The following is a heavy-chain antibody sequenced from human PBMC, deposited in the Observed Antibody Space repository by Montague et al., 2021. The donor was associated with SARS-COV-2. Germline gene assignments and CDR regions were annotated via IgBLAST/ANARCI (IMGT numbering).Heavy chain of an antibody. J-gene: IGHJ5*02. V-gene: IGHV4-59*08. CDR1: GGSISSYY. Sequence: SETLPLTCTVSGGSISSYYWSWIRQPPGKGLEWIGYIYYSGSTNYNPSLKSRVTISVDTSKNQFSLKLSSVTAADTAVYYCARLETGDCSGGSCYSSWFDPWGQGTLVTVSS. CDR2: IYYSGST. CDR3: ARLETGDCSGGSCYSSWFDP. D-gene: IGHD2-15*01.